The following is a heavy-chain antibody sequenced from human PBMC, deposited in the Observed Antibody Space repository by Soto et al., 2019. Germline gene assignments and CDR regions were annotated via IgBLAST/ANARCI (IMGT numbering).Heavy chain of an antibody. D-gene: IGHD2-15*01. CDR2: VTVSGDTS. CDR3: AKHGCSYPACYPYYYYVDV. CDR1: GFTFSDSA. Sequence: EVQLLESGGGLAQPGGSLRLSCAASGFTFSDSALSWVRQGTGKGLEWVSSVTVSGDTSYYADSVEGRFTISRDNSKNTLYLQMNSLRADDTAVYNCAKHGCSYPACYPYYYYVDVWGEGATVTVSS. J-gene: IGHJ6*03. V-gene: IGHV3-23*01.